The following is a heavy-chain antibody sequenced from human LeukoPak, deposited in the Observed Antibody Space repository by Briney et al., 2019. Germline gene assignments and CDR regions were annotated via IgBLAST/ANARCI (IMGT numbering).Heavy chain of an antibody. CDR2: VSPDGSST. CDR1: GFTFSLYY. D-gene: IGHD5-18*01. CDR3: ATGYTSSYSWDS. J-gene: IGHJ5*01. V-gene: IGHV3-74*01. Sequence: GGSLRLSCAASGFTFSLYYMFWVRQGPGKGLVWVSTVSPDGSSTKYADSVKGRFTISRDNARSTLYLQMNSLRAEDMADYYCATGYTSSYSWDSWGQGTQVTVSS.